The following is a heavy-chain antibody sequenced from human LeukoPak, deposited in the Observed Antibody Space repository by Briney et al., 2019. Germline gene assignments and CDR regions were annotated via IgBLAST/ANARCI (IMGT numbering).Heavy chain of an antibody. CDR1: GGTFISYA. CDR3: AIRYCSGGSCYGLDY. CDR2: IIPIFGTA. V-gene: IGHV1-69*01. Sequence: ASVKVSCKASGGTFISYAISWVRQAPGQGLEWMGGIIPIFGTANYAQKFQGRVTITADESTSTAYMELSSLRSEDTAVYYCAIRYCSGGSCYGLDYWGQGTLVTVSS. J-gene: IGHJ4*02. D-gene: IGHD2-15*01.